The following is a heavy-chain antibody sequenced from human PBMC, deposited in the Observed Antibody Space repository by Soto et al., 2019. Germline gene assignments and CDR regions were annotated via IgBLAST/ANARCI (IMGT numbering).Heavy chain of an antibody. CDR1: GFTFSSYA. D-gene: IGHD2-2*01. J-gene: IGHJ6*03. Sequence: PGGSLRLSCAASGFTFSSYAMNWVRQAPGKGLEWVSAISGSGGSTYYADSVKGRFTISRDNSKNTLYLQMNSLRAEDTAVYYCANIVVPAAGGGTTDYMDVWGKGTTVTVSS. V-gene: IGHV3-23*01. CDR2: ISGSGGST. CDR3: ANIVVPAAGGGTTDYMDV.